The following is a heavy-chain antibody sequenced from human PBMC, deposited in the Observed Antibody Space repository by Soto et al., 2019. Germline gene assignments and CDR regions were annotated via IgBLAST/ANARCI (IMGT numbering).Heavy chain of an antibody. D-gene: IGHD6-19*01. V-gene: IGHV3-23*01. CDR3: ARLPGIEVAGAWFDP. J-gene: IGHJ5*02. CDR2: ISGSGGST. Sequence: EVQLLESGGGLVHVGGSLRLSCADSGFTFSNYAMTWVRQAPGRGLEWVSAISGSGGSTYSADSVRGRFKISRDNSKNILYLGMNSLRADDTAIYFCARLPGIEVAGAWFDPWGQGVLVTVSS. CDR1: GFTFSNYA.